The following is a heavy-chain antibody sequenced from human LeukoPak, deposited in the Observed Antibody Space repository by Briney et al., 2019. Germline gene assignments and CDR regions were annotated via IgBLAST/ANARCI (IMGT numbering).Heavy chain of an antibody. J-gene: IGHJ4*02. D-gene: IGHD2-15*01. V-gene: IGHV3-23*01. CDR1: GFTFSSYA. CDR3: AKARQGDIVVVVAAIPFDY. Sequence: PGGSLRLSCAASGFTFSSYAMSWVRQAPGKGLEWVSAISGSGGSTYYADSVKGRFTIPRDNSKNTLYLQMNSLRAEDTAVYYCAKARQGDIVVVVAAIPFDYWGQGTLVTVSS. CDR2: ISGSGGST.